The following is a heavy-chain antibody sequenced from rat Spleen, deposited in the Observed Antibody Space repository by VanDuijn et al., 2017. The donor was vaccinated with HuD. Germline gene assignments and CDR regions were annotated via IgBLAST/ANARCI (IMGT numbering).Heavy chain of an antibody. CDR2: IWTGGST. J-gene: IGHJ2*01. V-gene: IGHV2-43*01. CDR3: ARDAGILRY. CDR1: GFSLTRYH. Sequence: QVQLKESGPGLVQPSQPLSLTCTVSGFSLTRYHVTWVRQPPGKGLEWMGVIWTGGSTSYNSLLKSRLSIRRDISKSQVFLRMNSLQTEDTATYYCARDAGILRYWGQGVMVTVSS. D-gene: IGHD1-6*01.